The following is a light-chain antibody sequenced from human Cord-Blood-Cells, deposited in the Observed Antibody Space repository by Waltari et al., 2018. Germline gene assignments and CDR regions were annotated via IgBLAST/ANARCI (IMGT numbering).Light chain of an antibody. CDR1: SSDVGTYNL. Sequence: QSALTQPASVSGSPVQSITIPCPGTSSDVGTYNLVSWYQQPPGKVPKPMIYDGSNRPSGVSNRFSGSKAGNTASLTISGLQAEDEADYYCCSYAGSSTLVFGGGTKLTVL. CDR3: CSYAGSSTLV. J-gene: IGLJ3*02. CDR2: DGS. V-gene: IGLV2-23*01.